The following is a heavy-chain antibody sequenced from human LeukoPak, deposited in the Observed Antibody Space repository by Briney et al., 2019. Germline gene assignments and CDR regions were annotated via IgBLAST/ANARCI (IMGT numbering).Heavy chain of an antibody. CDR2: INHSGST. D-gene: IGHD3-10*01. J-gene: IGHJ4*02. CDR3: ARLSTYYYPGITMVRGVISDFDY. Sequence: SETLSLTCAVSGGSFSGYYWSWIRQPPGKGLEWIWEINHSGSTNYNPSLKSRVSISVDTSKHQFSLKLSSVTAADTAVYYCARLSTYYYPGITMVRGVISDFDYGGQGTLVTVPS. V-gene: IGHV4-34*01. CDR1: GGSFSGYY.